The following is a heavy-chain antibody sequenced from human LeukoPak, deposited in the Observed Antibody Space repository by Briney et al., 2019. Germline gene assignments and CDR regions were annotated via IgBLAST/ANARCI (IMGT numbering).Heavy chain of an antibody. CDR2: IYPGDSDT. CDR1: GYRFTSYW. Sequence: GGSLQISCKGSGYRFTSYWIGWVRQLPGKGLEGMGIIYPGDSDTRYSPSFEGQVTISADKSISTAYLQWSSLKASDTAMYYCAIHVIAAAGTVVPLPNDAFDILCQGTMVTVSS. CDR3: AIHVIAAAGTVVPLPNDAFDI. D-gene: IGHD6-13*01. V-gene: IGHV5-51*01. J-gene: IGHJ3*02.